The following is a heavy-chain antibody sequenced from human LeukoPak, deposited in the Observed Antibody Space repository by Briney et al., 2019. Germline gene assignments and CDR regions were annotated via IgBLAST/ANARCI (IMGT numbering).Heavy chain of an antibody. CDR1: GFTFSSYS. J-gene: IGHJ4*02. V-gene: IGHV3-48*04. CDR2: ISSSSSTK. D-gene: IGHD6-19*01. Sequence: GGSLRLSCAASGFTFSSYSMNWVRQAPGKGLEWVSYISSSSSTKYYADSVKGRFTISRDNAKNSLYLQMNSLRAEDTAVYYCAKDPHSNGWYWLFDYWGQGTLVTVSS. CDR3: AKDPHSNGWYWLFDY.